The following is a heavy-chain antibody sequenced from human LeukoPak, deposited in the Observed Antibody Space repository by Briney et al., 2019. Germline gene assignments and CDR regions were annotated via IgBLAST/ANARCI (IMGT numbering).Heavy chain of an antibody. CDR3: AKDNRDGYNFGYFDY. CDR2: ISWNSGSI. J-gene: IGHJ4*02. D-gene: IGHD5-24*01. V-gene: IGHV3-9*01. CDR1: GFTFDDYA. Sequence: GRSLRLSCAASGFTFDDYAMHWVRQAPGKGLEWVSGISWNSGSIGYADSVKGRFTISRDNAKNSLYLQMNSLRAEDTALYYCAKDNRDGYNFGYFDYWGQGTLVTVSS.